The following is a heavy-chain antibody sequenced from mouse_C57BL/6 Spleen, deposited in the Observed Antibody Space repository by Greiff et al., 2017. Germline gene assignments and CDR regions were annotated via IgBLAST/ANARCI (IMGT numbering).Heavy chain of an antibody. J-gene: IGHJ2*01. CDR2: IYPGDGDT. Sequence: QVQLKQSGPELVKPGASVKISCKASGYAFSSSWMNWVKQRPGKGLEWIGRIYPGDGDTNYNGKFKGKATLTADKSSSTAYMQLSSLTSEDSAVYFCARGGVLTLDYWGQGTTLTVSS. D-gene: IGHD4-1*01. CDR3: ARGGVLTLDY. V-gene: IGHV1-82*01. CDR1: GYAFSSSW.